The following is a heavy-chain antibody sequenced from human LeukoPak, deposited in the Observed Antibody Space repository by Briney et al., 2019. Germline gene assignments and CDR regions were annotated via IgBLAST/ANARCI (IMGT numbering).Heavy chain of an antibody. CDR1: GLTFSSYA. CDR3: ARSGVVVDALERGVANWFDP. D-gene: IGHD2-15*01. CDR2: ISSSSSYI. Sequence: KPGGSLRLSCAASGLTFSSYAMNWVRQAPGKGLEWVSSISSSSSYIYYADSVKGRFTISRDNAKNSLYLQMNSLRAEDTAVYYCARSGVVVDALERGVANWFDPWGQGTLVTVSS. J-gene: IGHJ5*02. V-gene: IGHV3-21*01.